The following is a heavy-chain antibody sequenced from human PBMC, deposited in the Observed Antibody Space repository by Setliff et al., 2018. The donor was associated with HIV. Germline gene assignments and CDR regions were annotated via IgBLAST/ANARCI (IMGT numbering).Heavy chain of an antibody. CDR2: IYHSGST. CDR3: ARTEDYSYGDAPFDY. V-gene: IGHV4-39*07. CDR1: GGSISGSSYC. J-gene: IGHJ4*01. D-gene: IGHD5-18*01. Sequence: KASETLSLTCTVSGGSISGSSYCLAWIRQPPGRGLEWIGSIYHSGSTYYNPSRKSRVTISVDTSKNQFSLTLSSVTAADTAVYYCARTEDYSYGDAPFDYWGHGTLVTVSS.